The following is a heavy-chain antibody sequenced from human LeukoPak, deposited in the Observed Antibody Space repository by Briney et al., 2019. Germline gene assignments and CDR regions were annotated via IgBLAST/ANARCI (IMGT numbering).Heavy chain of an antibody. V-gene: IGHV3-33*01. CDR1: GFTFSSYG. Sequence: GGSLRLSCAASGFTFSSYGMHWVRQAPGKGLEWVAVIWYDGTNKYYADSVKGRFTISRDNSKNTLFLQMNILRAEDTAVYYCTGNPRYWGQGTLVTVSS. J-gene: IGHJ4*02. CDR2: IWYDGTNK. CDR3: TGNPRY. D-gene: IGHD4-23*01.